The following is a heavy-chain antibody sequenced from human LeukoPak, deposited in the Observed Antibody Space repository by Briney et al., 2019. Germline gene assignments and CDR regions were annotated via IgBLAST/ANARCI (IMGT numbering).Heavy chain of an antibody. D-gene: IGHD3-16*01. CDR1: GFTFSIHN. V-gene: IGHV3-21*01. CDR2: ISTSSTFI. Sequence: GGSLRLSCAASGFTFSIHNMNWVRQAPGKGLELVSSISTSSTFIYYADSVKGRFTISSDNAKNSLYLQMNSLRAEDTAVYYCARLGSGLDYWGPGTLVTVSS. J-gene: IGHJ4*02. CDR3: ARLGSGLDY.